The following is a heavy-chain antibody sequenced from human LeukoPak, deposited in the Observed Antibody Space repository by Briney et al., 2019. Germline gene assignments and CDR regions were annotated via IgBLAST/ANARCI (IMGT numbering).Heavy chain of an antibody. V-gene: IGHV3-7*01. CDR1: GFTFSSYW. CDR3: AKDSAFYYIDV. J-gene: IGHJ6*03. CDR2: IKQDGSEK. D-gene: IGHD3-10*01. Sequence: GGSLRLSCAASGFTFSSYWMSWVRQAPGKGLEWVANIKQDGSEKYYVDSVKGRFTISRDNSKNTLYLQMNSLKGDDTAVYYCAKDSAFYYIDVWGKGTTVIISS.